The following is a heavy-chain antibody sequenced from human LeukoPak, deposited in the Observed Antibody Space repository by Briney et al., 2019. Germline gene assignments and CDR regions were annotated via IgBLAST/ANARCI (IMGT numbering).Heavy chain of an antibody. CDR2: IFSSGST. CDR1: GGSISGYY. D-gene: IGHD3-22*01. CDR3: ARHYYDRSDSYSFDY. V-gene: IGHV4-59*08. J-gene: IGHJ4*02. Sequence: SETLSLTCTVSGGSISGYYWSWIRQPPGKGLEWIGYIFSSGSTNYNPSLKSRVTISKDTSVNQFSLKLSSVTAADTAVYYCARHYYDRSDSYSFDYWGQGTLATVSS.